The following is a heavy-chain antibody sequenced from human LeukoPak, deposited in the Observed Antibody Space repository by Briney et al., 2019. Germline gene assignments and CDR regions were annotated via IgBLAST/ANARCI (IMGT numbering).Heavy chain of an antibody. CDR1: GYTFTSYD. D-gene: IGHD2-8*01. J-gene: IGHJ5*02. CDR3: TRRANGRRYNWFDT. V-gene: IGHV1-8*01. CDR2: MNPHSDNT. Sequence: ASVKVSCKASGYTFTSYDINWVRQATGQKLEWMGWMNPHSDNTAYAQKFQGRVTMTKNTSISTAYMELSSLRSDDTAVYYCTRRANGRRYNWFDTWGQGTLVTVSS.